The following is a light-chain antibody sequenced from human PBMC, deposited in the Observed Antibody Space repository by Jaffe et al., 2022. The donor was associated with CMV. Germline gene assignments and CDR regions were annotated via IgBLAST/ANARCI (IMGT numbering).Light chain of an antibody. Sequence: QSALTQPPSASGSLGQSVTISCTGTSSDVGGYNYVSWYQQHPGKAPKLMIYEVSQRPSGVPDRFSGSKSGNTASLAVSGLQAEDEADYYCSSYAGGNTYVAFGGGTKLTVL. CDR2: EVS. CDR3: SSYAGGNTYVA. CDR1: SSDVGGYNY. V-gene: IGLV2-8*01. J-gene: IGLJ2*01.